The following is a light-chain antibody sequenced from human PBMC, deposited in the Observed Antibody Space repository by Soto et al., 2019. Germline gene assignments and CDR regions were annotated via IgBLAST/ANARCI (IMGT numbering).Light chain of an antibody. CDR3: QQSYNILWT. CDR1: QNIRTY. V-gene: IGKV1-39*01. CDR2: AVS. J-gene: IGKJ1*01. Sequence: DIQMTQSPSSLSASVGDRVTITCRASQNIRTYLNWYQQKPGKATKLLIYAVSNLQSGVSSWLSGSGSGTDFTLTISSIKPEDFATCYCQQSYNILWTFGQGTKVVIK.